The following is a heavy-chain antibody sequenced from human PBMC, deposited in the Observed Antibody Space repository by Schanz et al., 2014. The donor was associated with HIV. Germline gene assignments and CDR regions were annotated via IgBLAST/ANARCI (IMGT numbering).Heavy chain of an antibody. Sequence: EVQLVESGGGWIHPGGSLRLSCAASTFTFNNYDMGWVRQAPGKGLEWVSGISGNGGSTYHADSVKGRFTISRDNSKNTLYLQMNSLRAEDTAVYYCTKEVPPDVWGQGTTVTVSS. CDR1: TFTFNNYD. V-gene: IGHV3-23*04. CDR2: ISGNGGST. J-gene: IGHJ6*02. CDR3: TKEVPPDV. D-gene: IGHD1-1*01.